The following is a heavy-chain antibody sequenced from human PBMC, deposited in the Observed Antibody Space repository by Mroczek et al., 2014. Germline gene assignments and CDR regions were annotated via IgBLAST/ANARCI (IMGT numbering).Heavy chain of an antibody. CDR2: INHSGDT. Sequence: QVQLQQWGAGLLKPSETLSLSCAVYGGTFNSYYWSWIRQSPGKGLEWIGEINHSGDTNYNPSLKSRVSISVDTSNSQFSLRLSSVTAADTAVYYCARGPNVLRDWGQGTLVTVSS. V-gene: IGHV4-34*01. D-gene: IGHD4/OR15-4a*01. CDR3: ARGPNVLRD. CDR1: GGTFNSYY. J-gene: IGHJ4*02.